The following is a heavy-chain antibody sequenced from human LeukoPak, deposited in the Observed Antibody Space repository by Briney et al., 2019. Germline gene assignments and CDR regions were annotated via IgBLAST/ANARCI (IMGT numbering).Heavy chain of an antibody. CDR1: GGSINTSSYY. V-gene: IGHV4-39*07. Sequence: PSETLSLTCTVSGGSINTSSYYWGWIRQPPGKGLEWIGEINHSGSTNYNPSLKSRVTISVDTSKNQFSLKLSSVTAADTAVYYCARLYYGSGSPFDYWGQGTLVTVSS. D-gene: IGHD3-10*01. J-gene: IGHJ4*02. CDR3: ARLYYGSGSPFDY. CDR2: INHSGST.